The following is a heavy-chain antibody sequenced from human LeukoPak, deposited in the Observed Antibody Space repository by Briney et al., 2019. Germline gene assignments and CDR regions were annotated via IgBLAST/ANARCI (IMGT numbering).Heavy chain of an antibody. Sequence: PGGSLRLSWAASGFTVSSNYMSWVRQAPGKGLEWVSVIYSGGSTYYADSVKGRFTISRDNSKNTLYLQMNSLRAEDTAVYYCARVRRRFGEFDPWGQGTLVTVSS. J-gene: IGHJ5*02. D-gene: IGHD3-10*01. CDR2: IYSGGST. CDR1: GFTVSSNY. CDR3: ARVRRRFGEFDP. V-gene: IGHV3-66*01.